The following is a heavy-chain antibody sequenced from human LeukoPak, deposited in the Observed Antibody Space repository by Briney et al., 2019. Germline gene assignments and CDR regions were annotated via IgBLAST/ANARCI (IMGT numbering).Heavy chain of an antibody. CDR1: GFTFSSYA. CDR2: ISGSGGVT. D-gene: IGHD3-9*01. Sequence: GGSLRLSCATSGFTFSSYAMSWVRQAPGKGLEWVSNISGSGGVTYYADSVKGRFTISRDNSKNTLYLQMNSLRAEDTAVYYCAKVGAARGFEWLLFAIHFDYWGQGTLVTVSS. V-gene: IGHV3-23*01. J-gene: IGHJ4*02. CDR3: AKVGAARGFEWLLFAIHFDY.